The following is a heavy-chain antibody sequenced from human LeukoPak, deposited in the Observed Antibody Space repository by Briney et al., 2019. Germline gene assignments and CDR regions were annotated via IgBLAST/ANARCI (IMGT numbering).Heavy chain of an antibody. D-gene: IGHD3-22*01. CDR3: ARRGLRITMIVVVSPLFDY. Sequence: PGRSLRLSCVASGFTFSSYAMHWVHQAPGKGLEWVAVISYDGSNKYYADSVKGRFTISRDSSKNTVYLKMNSLRAEDTAVYYCARRGLRITMIVVVSPLFDYWGQGTLVTVSS. J-gene: IGHJ4*02. CDR2: ISYDGSNK. CDR1: GFTFSSYA. V-gene: IGHV3-30-3*01.